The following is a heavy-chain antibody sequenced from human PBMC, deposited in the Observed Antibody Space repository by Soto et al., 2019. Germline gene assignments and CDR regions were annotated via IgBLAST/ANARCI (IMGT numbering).Heavy chain of an antibody. CDR3: ARDKLGSGFGMDV. CDR1: GYTFTSYG. V-gene: IGHV1-46*01. Sequence: ASVKVSCKASGYTFTSYGISWVRQAPGQGLEWMGIINPSGGSTSYAQKFQGRVTMTRDTSTSTVYMELSSLRSEDTAVYYCARDKLGSGFGMDVWGQGTTVTVSS. D-gene: IGHD3-10*01. J-gene: IGHJ6*02. CDR2: INPSGGST.